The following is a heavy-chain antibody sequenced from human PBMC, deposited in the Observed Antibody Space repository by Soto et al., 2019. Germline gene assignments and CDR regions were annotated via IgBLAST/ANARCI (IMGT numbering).Heavy chain of an antibody. Sequence: QVQLQQWGAGLLKPSETLSLTCAVYGGSFSGYYWSWIRQPPGKGLEWIGEINHSGSTNYNPSLKSRVTISVDTSKNQFSLKLSSVTAADTAVYYCASQWLRRVRGWFDPWGQGTLVTVSS. CDR1: GGSFSGYY. D-gene: IGHD5-12*01. CDR2: INHSGST. V-gene: IGHV4-34*01. CDR3: ASQWLRRVRGWFDP. J-gene: IGHJ5*02.